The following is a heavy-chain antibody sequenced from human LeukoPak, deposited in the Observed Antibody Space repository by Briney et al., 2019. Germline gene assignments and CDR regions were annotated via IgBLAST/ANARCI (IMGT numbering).Heavy chain of an antibody. V-gene: IGHV3-23*01. J-gene: IGHJ4*02. D-gene: IGHD6-13*01. CDR2: ITAIDGRT. Sequence: GGSLRLSCVASGFTFSSTTMGWVRQAPGRGLEWVSSITAIDGRTYYADSVRGRFTISRDNSMNTVYLQLNSLRAGDTAIYYCTKDRRGPAAGTWYFDSWGQGTLVTVSS. CDR1: GFTFSSTT. CDR3: TKDRRGPAAGTWYFDS.